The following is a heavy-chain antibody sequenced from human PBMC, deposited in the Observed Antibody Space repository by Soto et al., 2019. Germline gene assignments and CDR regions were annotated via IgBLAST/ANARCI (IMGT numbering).Heavy chain of an antibody. J-gene: IGHJ4*02. D-gene: IGHD2-15*01. CDR3: ARSQSGVSNGVIRAFDY. CDR2: ISYSGST. CDR1: GGSISRYY. Sequence: QVQLQESGPGLVKPSETLSLTCTVSGGSISRYYWSWIRESPGKGLEWIGYISYSGSTNFHPSLESRVTMSLDTSKNQFSLRLSSVTAADTAVYYCARSQSGVSNGVIRAFDYWGQGTLVTVSS. V-gene: IGHV4-59*08.